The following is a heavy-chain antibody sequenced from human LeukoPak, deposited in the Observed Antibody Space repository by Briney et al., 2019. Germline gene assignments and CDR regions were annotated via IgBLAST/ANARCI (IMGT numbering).Heavy chain of an antibody. CDR1: GFTVSSNY. V-gene: IGHV3-66*01. D-gene: IGHD5-18*01. CDR2: IYSGGST. CDR3: ARDPDGYRQGHHFDY. J-gene: IGHJ4*02. Sequence: GGSLILSCAASGFTVSSNYMSWVRQAPGKGLEWVSVIYSGGSTYYADSVKGRFTISRDNSKNTLYLQMYSLKAEDTAVYYCARDPDGYRQGHHFDYWGQGTLVTVSS.